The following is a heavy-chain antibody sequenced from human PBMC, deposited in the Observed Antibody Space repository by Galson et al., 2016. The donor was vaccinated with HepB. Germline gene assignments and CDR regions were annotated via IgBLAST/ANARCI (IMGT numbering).Heavy chain of an antibody. CDR1: GFLFSDYG. Sequence: SLRLSCAASGFLFSDYGMHWVRQAPGKGLEWVAVVFYDDSRKYYADFVKGRFSISRDNSKSSLYLDMSSLRAEDTAVYYCVRDISSSHFDLWGRGTLVTVTS. V-gene: IGHV3-33*01. J-gene: IGHJ2*01. CDR2: VFYDDSRK. CDR3: VRDISSSHFDL. D-gene: IGHD2-2*01.